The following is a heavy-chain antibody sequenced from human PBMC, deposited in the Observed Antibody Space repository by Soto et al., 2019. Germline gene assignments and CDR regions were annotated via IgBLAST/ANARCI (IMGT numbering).Heavy chain of an antibody. CDR1: GGSVSSSNYY. V-gene: IGHV4-39*01. J-gene: IGHJ4*02. D-gene: IGHD3-9*01. CDR3: ARLEGLATISYYFDF. Sequence: QLQLQESGPGLVKPSETLSLTCIVSGGSVSSSNYYWGWVRQSPGKGLEWIGSIYYSGNTYYTPSLESRVTISVDKSNNEFSLKVIAVTAADTAVYYCARLEGLATISYYFDFWGQGSLVTVSS. CDR2: IYYSGNT.